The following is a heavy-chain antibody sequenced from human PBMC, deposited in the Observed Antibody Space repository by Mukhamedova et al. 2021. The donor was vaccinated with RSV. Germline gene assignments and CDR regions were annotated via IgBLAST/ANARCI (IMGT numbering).Heavy chain of an antibody. Sequence: TNYNPSLKSRVTISVDTSKNQFSLKLSSVTAADTAVYYCSGRIVVVSASTCWQLGFENGIDYWGQGTLVTVSS. V-gene: IGHV4-34*01. CDR2: T. CDR3: SGRIVVVSASTCWQLGFENGIDY. D-gene: IGHD2-15*01. J-gene: IGHJ4*02.